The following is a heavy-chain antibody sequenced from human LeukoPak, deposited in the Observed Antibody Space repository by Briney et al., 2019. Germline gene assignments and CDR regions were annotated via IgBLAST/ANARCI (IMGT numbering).Heavy chain of an antibody. CDR3: TTYRSGHY. V-gene: IGHV3-73*01. J-gene: IGHJ4*02. D-gene: IGHD6-19*01. CDR1: GFTFSDSD. Sequence: HPGGSLRLYCAASGFTFSDSDIHWVRQASGKGLEWVGRITTKRSNYATAYTASVKGRFTISRHDSENTAYLQMNSLKTEDTALYYCTTYRSGHYWGQGTLVTVSS. CDR2: ITTKRSNYAT.